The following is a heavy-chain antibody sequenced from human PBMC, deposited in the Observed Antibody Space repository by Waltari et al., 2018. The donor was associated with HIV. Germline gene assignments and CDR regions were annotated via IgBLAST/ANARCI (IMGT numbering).Heavy chain of an antibody. CDR3: SSTFSTGWYGEY. D-gene: IGHD6-19*01. CDR2: IRSKANGGKT. J-gene: IGHJ4*02. V-gene: IGHV3-49*05. CDR1: GFTFGDYA. Sequence: EVQLVESGGGLVKPGRSLRLSCTTSGFTFGDYAMSWFRQAPGKGVEWVGFIRSKANGGKTEYAASVKGRFTISRDDSESIAYLQMNSLKAGDTAVYYCSSTFSTGWYGEYWGQGSLVTVSS.